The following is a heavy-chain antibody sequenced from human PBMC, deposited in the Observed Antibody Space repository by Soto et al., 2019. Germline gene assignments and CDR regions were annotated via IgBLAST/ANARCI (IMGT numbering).Heavy chain of an antibody. V-gene: IGHV4-31*03. CDR1: GGSISTGGYY. CDR3: ARSVFP. Sequence: QVQLQESGPGLVKPSQTLSLTCTVSGGSISTGGYYWNWIRQHPGKGLEWIGYFYYRGSTYYNPSLTSRVTISVNTSKNQFSLKLSSVTAADTAVYYCARSVFPWGQGTLVTVSS. CDR2: FYYRGST. J-gene: IGHJ5*02.